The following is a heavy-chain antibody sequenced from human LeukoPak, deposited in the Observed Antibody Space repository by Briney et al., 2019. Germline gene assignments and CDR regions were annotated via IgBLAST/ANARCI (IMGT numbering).Heavy chain of an antibody. V-gene: IGHV1-24*01. D-gene: IGHD1-26*01. CDR2: FEPEDGET. CDR1: GYTLTELS. CDR3: ALLYSGSYYFDY. Sequence: ASVKVSCKVSGYTLTELSMHWVRQAPGKGLEWMGGFEPEDGETIYAQKFQGRVTMTEDTSTDTAYMELSSLRSEDTAVYYCALLYSGSYYFDYWGQGTLVTVSS. J-gene: IGHJ4*02.